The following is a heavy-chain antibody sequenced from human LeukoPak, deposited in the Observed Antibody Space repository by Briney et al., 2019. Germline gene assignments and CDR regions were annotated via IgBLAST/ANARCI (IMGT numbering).Heavy chain of an antibody. V-gene: IGHV5-51*01. CDR1: GYGFTTYR. D-gene: IGHD2-2*01. CDR2: IYPGDSDT. CDR3: ARRQGCSSTSCPPDS. J-gene: IGHJ4*02. Sequence: GESLKFSCRASGYGFTTYRSGWVRQIPGKGLEWMGIIYPGDSDTRYSPSFQGQVTMSADKSINTAYLQWSSLKASDTAMYYCARRQGCSSTSCPPDSWGQGTLVTVSS.